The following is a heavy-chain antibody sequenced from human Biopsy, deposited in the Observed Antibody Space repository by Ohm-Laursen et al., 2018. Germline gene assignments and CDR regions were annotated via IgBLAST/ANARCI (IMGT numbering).Heavy chain of an antibody. CDR3: ARGTNYYGSGRNRHWFDP. V-gene: IGHV4-34*01. D-gene: IGHD3-10*01. Sequence: SDTLSLTCGVYGGSFSGYYCSWIRQPPGKGLEWIGEINYSGRTNYNPSLRSRVTFLVDTSKNHFSLKLSSVTAADAAVYYCARGTNYYGSGRNRHWFDPWGQGTQVTVSS. CDR2: INYSGRT. J-gene: IGHJ5*02. CDR1: GGSFSGYY.